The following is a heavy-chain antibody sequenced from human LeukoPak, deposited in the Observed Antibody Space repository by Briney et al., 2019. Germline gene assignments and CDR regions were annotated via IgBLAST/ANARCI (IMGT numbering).Heavy chain of an antibody. CDR3: ARQSEDLLQAFDS. Sequence: SETLSLICEVSGVYISTSDSFWVWIRQPPGKGLEWIGSFYNSGSTYYSPSLTSRVTMSADTSKNRFSLRLSSVTAADTAVYFCARQSEDLLQAFDSWGQGTLVTVSS. D-gene: IGHD4-11*01. V-gene: IGHV4-39*01. J-gene: IGHJ4*02. CDR1: GVYISTSDSF. CDR2: FYNSGST.